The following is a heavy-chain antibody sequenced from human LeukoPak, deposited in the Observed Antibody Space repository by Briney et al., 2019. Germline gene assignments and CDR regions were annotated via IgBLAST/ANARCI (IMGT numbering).Heavy chain of an antibody. CDR2: MRSDGSDE. Sequence: PGGSLRLSCAASGFIFSIYGMHWVRQAPGKGLEWVAFMRSDGSDEYYADSVKGRFTISRDNSKNTLFLQMNSLRAEDTAVYYCARDQVGNFEYSSPDADCWGQGTLVTVSS. J-gene: IGHJ4*02. D-gene: IGHD6-6*01. CDR3: ARDQVGNFEYSSPDADC. V-gene: IGHV3-30*02. CDR1: GFIFSIYG.